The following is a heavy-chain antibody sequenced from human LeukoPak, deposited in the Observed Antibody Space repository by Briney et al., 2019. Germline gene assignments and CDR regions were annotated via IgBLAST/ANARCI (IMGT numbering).Heavy chain of an antibody. J-gene: IGHJ4*02. CDR3: ATSPSGSWSAY. V-gene: IGHV3-73*01. Sequence: PGGSLRLSCAASGLSFSDSGMHWVGQASGKVLEWVGHIRSKADSYVTVYAASVKGRFTITRDYSENTAYIQMNSLKTEDTAEYYCATSPSGSWSAYWGQGTLVTVSS. CDR1: GLSFSDSG. CDR2: IRSKADSYVT. D-gene: IGHD1-26*01.